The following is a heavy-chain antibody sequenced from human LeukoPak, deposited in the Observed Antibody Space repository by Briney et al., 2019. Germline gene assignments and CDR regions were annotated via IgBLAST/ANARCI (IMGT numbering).Heavy chain of an antibody. CDR1: GFAFDGYG. V-gene: IGHV3-48*01. D-gene: IGHD7-27*01. CDR3: ARELGIRVRPRMLDDY. CDR2: IGGTTGTV. J-gene: IGHJ4*02. Sequence: GESLRLSCAASGFAFDGYGMNWVRQAPGKGLEWVSYIGGTTGTVYYADFVKGRFTISRDNAKNSLYLQMNSLRAEDTAVYYCARELGIRVRPRMLDDYWGQGTLVTVSS.